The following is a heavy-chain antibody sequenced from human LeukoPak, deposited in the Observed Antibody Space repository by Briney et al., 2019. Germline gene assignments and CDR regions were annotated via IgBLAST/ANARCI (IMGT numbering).Heavy chain of an antibody. J-gene: IGHJ4*02. CDR2: ISGGGGYT. CDR3: AKGSDSGGYAVFHY. Sequence: GGSLRLSCVVSGFTFNNYAMSWARQAPGKGLEWVSTISGGGGYTYYADSVKGRFAVSRDNSKNTLDLQMNSLRAEDTAVYYCAKGSDSGGYAVFHYWGQGALVTVSS. D-gene: IGHD1-26*01. V-gene: IGHV3-23*01. CDR1: GFTFNNYA.